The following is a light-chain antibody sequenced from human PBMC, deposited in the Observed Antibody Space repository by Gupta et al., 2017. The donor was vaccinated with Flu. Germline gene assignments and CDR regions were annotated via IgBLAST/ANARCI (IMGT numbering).Light chain of an antibody. CDR2: ENN. J-gene: IGLJ3*02. CDR1: SSNIGNNY. CDR3: GTWDSSLSACWV. Sequence: QSVLTQPPSVSAAPGQKVTISCSGSSSNIGNNYVSWYQQLPGTAPKLLIYENNKRPSGIPDRCSGSKSGTSATLGITGLQTGDEADYYCGTWDSSLSACWVFGGGTKLTVL. V-gene: IGLV1-51*02.